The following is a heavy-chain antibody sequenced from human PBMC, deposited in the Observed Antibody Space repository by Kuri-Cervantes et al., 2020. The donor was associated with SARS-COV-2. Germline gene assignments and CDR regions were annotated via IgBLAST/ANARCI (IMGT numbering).Heavy chain of an antibody. CDR1: GYTFTGYY. CDR2: INPNSGGT. J-gene: IGHJ6*02. CDR3: AKGRDNFGNDYGMGV. Sequence: ASVKVSCKASGYTFTGYYMHWVRQAPGQGLEWMGWINPNSGGTNYAQKFQGRVTMTRDTSISTAYMELRGLKSDDTAVYYCAKGRDNFGNDYGMGVWGQGTTVTVSS. V-gene: IGHV1-2*02. D-gene: IGHD1-1*01.